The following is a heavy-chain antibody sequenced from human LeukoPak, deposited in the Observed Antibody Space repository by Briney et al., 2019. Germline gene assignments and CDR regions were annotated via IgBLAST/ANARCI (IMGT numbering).Heavy chain of an antibody. CDR3: AKDSYVHSSGWYGGDY. Sequence: PGGSLRLSCAASGFTVSSNYMSWVRQAPGKGLEWVSAISGSGGSTYYADSVKGRFTISRDNSKNTLYLQMNSLRAEDTAVYYCAKDSYVHSSGWYGGDYWGQGTLVTVSS. V-gene: IGHV3-23*01. CDR1: GFTVSSNY. CDR2: ISGSGGST. D-gene: IGHD6-19*01. J-gene: IGHJ4*02.